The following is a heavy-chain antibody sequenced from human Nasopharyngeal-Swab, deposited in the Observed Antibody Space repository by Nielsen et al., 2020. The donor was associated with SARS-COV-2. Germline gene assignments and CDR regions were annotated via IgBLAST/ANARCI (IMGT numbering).Heavy chain of an antibody. CDR1: GYTFTSYD. CDR2: MNPNSGNT. Sequence: ASVKVSCKASGYTFTSYDINWVRQATGQGLEWMGRMNPNSGNTGYAQKFQGRVTMTRNTSISTAYMELSSLRSEDTAVYYCARAVRGWSHFDYWGQGTLVTVSS. V-gene: IGHV1-8*01. D-gene: IGHD6-19*01. J-gene: IGHJ4*02. CDR3: ARAVRGWSHFDY.